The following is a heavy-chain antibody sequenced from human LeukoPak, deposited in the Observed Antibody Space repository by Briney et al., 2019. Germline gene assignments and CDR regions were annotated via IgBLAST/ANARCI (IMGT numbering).Heavy chain of an antibody. CDR3: VTKDGYSFDY. Sequence: PGGSLRLSCAGSGFIFNNYAMHWVRQPPGKGLEWVSGISWNSGTIDYADSVRGRFTISRDNAKNSLYLQMNSLRAEDTAVYYCVTKDGYSFDYWGQGTLVTVSS. CDR2: ISWNSGTI. V-gene: IGHV3-9*01. J-gene: IGHJ4*02. CDR1: GFIFNNYA. D-gene: IGHD5-24*01.